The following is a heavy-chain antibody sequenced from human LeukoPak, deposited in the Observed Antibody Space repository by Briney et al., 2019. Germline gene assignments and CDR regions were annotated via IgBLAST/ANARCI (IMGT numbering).Heavy chain of an antibody. V-gene: IGHV1-2*06. J-gene: IGHJ4*02. Sequence: ASVKVSCKASGYTFTGYYMHWVRQAPGQGLEWMGRINPNSGGTNYAQKFQGRVTMTRDTSISTAYMELSRLRSDDTAVYYCARELYNWNEKGVFDNWGQGTLVTVSS. CDR3: ARELYNWNEKGVFDN. D-gene: IGHD1-20*01. CDR2: INPNSGGT. CDR1: GYTFTGYY.